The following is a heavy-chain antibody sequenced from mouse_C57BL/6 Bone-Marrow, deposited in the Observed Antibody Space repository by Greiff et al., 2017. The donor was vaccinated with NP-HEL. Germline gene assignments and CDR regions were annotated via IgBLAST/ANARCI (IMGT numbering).Heavy chain of an antibody. CDR2: IHPNSGST. CDR1: GYTFTSYW. Sequence: QVQLQQPGAELVKPGASVKLSCKASGYTFTSYWMHWVKQRPGQGLEWIGMIHPNSGSTNYNEKFKSKATLTVDKSSSTAYMQLSSLTSEDSAVYYCARSDYSNYQAMDYWGQGTSVTVSS. J-gene: IGHJ4*01. D-gene: IGHD2-5*01. V-gene: IGHV1-64*01. CDR3: ARSDYSNYQAMDY.